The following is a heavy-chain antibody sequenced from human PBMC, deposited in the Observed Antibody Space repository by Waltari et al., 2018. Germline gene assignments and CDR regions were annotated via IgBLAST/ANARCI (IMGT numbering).Heavy chain of an antibody. CDR1: GFTFSNYG. CDR3: AKVLSPVGVRGDAYDI. J-gene: IGHJ3*02. V-gene: IGHV3-23*01. Sequence: EVQLLESGGGLAQPGGSLRLSCAASGFTFSNYGMTWVRQAPGKGLEWVSSISGRGANTYYADSVKGRFTISRDNSKNTLYLQMNSLRAEDTAVYYCAKVLSPVGVRGDAYDIWGQGTMVTVSS. D-gene: IGHD1-26*01. CDR2: ISGRGANT.